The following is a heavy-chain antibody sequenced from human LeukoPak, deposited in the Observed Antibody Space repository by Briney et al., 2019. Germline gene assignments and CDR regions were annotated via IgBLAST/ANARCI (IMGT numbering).Heavy chain of an antibody. D-gene: IGHD5-24*01. V-gene: IGHV3-30*02. CDR1: GFTFSSYG. J-gene: IGHJ4*02. CDR2: TRYDGSNK. CDR3: AKDDAYLQYDD. Sequence: GGSLRLSCAASGFTFSSYGMYWVRQAPGKGLEWVAFTRYDGSNKYYADSVKGRFTISRDNSKNTLYLKMNSLRAEDTAIYYCAKDDAYLQYDDWGQGTLVTVSS.